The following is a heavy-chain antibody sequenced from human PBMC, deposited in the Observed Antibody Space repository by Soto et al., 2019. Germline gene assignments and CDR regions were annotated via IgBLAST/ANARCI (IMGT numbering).Heavy chain of an antibody. CDR2: IYYSGSS. D-gene: IGHD4-17*01. Sequence: SETLSLTCTVSGASISSYYWSWIRQPPGNGLEWIGYIYYSGSSNYNPSLKSRVTISLDTSKNQFSLRLSFVTAADTAVYYCARDRYGYSQYFNSWGQGTLVTVSS. J-gene: IGHJ4*02. CDR1: GASISSYY. CDR3: ARDRYGYSQYFNS. V-gene: IGHV4-59*01.